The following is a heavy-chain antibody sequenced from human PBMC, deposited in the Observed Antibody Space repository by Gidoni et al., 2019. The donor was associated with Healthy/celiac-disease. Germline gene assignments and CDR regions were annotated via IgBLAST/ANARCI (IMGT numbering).Heavy chain of an antibody. CDR3: ARRCYGDYVIGDWFDP. CDR1: GYSFTRYW. J-gene: IGHJ5*02. CDR2: IYPGDSDT. Sequence: EVQLVQSGAEVTKPGESLKISCKGSGYSFTRYWIGWVRQMPGKGLEWMGIIYPGDSDTRYSPSFQGQVTISADKSISTAYLQWSSLKASDTAMYYCARRCYGDYVIGDWFDPWGQGTLVTVSS. D-gene: IGHD4-17*01. V-gene: IGHV5-51*01.